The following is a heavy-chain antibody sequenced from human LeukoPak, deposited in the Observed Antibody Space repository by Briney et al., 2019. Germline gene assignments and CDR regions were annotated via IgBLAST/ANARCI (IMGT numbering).Heavy chain of an antibody. V-gene: IGHV3-7*01. Sequence: PGGSLRLSCAASGFTFRSYWMTWVRQAPGKGLEWVATIKDDGSEEYYVDSVEGRFTISRDNAKKSLYLQMGSLRAEDTAVYYCARLAPYYGTGIIWGQGTVVTVSS. J-gene: IGHJ3*02. CDR2: IKDDGSEE. CDR1: GFTFRSYW. CDR3: ARLAPYYGTGII. D-gene: IGHD3-10*01.